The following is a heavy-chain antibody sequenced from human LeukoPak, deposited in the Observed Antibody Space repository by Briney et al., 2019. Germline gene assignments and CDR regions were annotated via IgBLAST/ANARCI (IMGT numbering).Heavy chain of an antibody. CDR1: GYTFTGYC. CDR3: ARDRDSSWPLPLNWFDP. CDR2: INPNSGGT. V-gene: IGHV1-2*02. J-gene: IGHJ5*02. D-gene: IGHD6-13*01. Sequence: ASVKVSCKASGYTFTGYCMHWVRQAPGQGLEWMGWINPNSGGTNYAQKFQGRVTMTRDTSISTAYMELSRLRSDDTAVYYCARDRDSSWPLPLNWFDPWGQGTLVTVSS.